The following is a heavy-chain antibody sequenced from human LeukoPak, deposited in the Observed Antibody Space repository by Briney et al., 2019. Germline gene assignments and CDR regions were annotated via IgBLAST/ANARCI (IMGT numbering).Heavy chain of an antibody. CDR2: IYYSGST. D-gene: IGHD6-19*01. CDR3: ARDYVGYSSGWYAAFDI. J-gene: IGHJ3*02. CDR1: GGSISSYY. V-gene: IGHV4-59*01. Sequence: SETLSLTCTVSGGSISSYYWSWIRQPPGKGLERIGYIYYSGSTNYNPSLKSRVTISVDTSKNQFSLKLSSVTAADTAVYYCARDYVGYSSGWYAAFDIWGQGTMVTVSS.